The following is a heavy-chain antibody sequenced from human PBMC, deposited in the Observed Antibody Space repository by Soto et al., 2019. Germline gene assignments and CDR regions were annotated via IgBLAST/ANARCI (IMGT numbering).Heavy chain of an antibody. D-gene: IGHD5-12*01. CDR2: IYSGGST. Sequence: EVQLVESGGGLIQPGGSPRLSCAASGFTVSSNYMSWVRQAPGKGLEWVSVIYSGGSTYYADSVKGRFTISRDNSKNTLYLQMNSLRAEDTAVYYSARGPERWLPHYWGQGTLVTVSS. CDR1: GFTVSSNY. CDR3: ARGPERWLPHY. V-gene: IGHV3-53*01. J-gene: IGHJ4*02.